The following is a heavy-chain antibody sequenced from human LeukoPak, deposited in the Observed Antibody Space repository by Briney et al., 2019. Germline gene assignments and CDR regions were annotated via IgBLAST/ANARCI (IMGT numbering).Heavy chain of an antibody. Sequence: GGSLRLSCAASGFTVSSNYMTWVRQAPGKGLEWVSVIYSGGSTYYADSVKGRFTISRDNSKNTLYLQMNSLRAEDTAVHYCASTVSGFGELNYWGQGTLVTVSS. D-gene: IGHD3-10*01. J-gene: IGHJ4*02. CDR3: ASTVSGFGELNY. CDR1: GFTVSSNY. CDR2: IYSGGST. V-gene: IGHV3-66*02.